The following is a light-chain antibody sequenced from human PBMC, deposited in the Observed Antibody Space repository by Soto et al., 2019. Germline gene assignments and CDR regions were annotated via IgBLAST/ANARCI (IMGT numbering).Light chain of an antibody. CDR2: GAS. CDR1: QSVSSSY. J-gene: IGKJ1*01. V-gene: IGKV3-20*01. CDR3: QQYGNLLWT. Sequence: EIVLTQSPGTLSLSPGERATLSCRASQSVSSSYLAWYQQKPGQAPRLLIYGASSRATGIPDRFSGSGSGTDFTLTISRLEPEDFAVYYCQQYGNLLWTFGQGTKVDIK.